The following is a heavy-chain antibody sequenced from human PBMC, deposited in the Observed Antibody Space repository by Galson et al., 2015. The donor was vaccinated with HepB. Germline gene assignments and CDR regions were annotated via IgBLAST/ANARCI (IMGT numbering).Heavy chain of an antibody. CDR3: VRDGGQGRTFGDLLSVHYFYHGLDV. CDR1: GFTFSTYD. CDR2: ISRSSRDK. J-gene: IGHJ6*02. D-gene: IGHD3-10*01. V-gene: IGHV3-21*01. Sequence: SLRLSCAASGFTFSTYDMNWVRQAPGKGLEWVSFISRSSRDKYYADSVKGRFTISRDNAKNSLYLLMNNLRAEDTAVFYCVRDGGQGRTFGDLLSVHYFYHGLDVGGQGTTVTVSS.